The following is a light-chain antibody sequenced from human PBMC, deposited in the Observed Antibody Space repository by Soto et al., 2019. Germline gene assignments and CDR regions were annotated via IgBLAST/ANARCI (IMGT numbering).Light chain of an antibody. CDR3: QQRSNSPPTWT. CDR2: DAS. J-gene: IGKJ1*01. Sequence: EVVLTQSPATLSLSPGERATLSCRASQSVGSYLAWYQHKPGQPPRLLIYDASNRATGIPARFSGSGSGTAFTLTISSLEPEDFSVYYCQQRSNSPPTWTFGQATTVEIQ. CDR1: QSVGSY. V-gene: IGKV3-11*01.